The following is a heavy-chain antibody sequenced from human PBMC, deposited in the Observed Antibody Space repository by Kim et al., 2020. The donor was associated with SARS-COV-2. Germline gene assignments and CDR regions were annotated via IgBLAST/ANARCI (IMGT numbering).Heavy chain of an antibody. D-gene: IGHD6-13*01. Sequence: GGSLRLSCAASGFTFSSYGMHWVRQAPGKGLEWVAVISYDGSNKYYADSVKGRFTISRDNSKNTLYLQMNSLRAEDTAVYYCASAHSSSWYNPPFDYWGQGTLVTVSS. J-gene: IGHJ4*02. CDR2: ISYDGSNK. V-gene: IGHV3-30*03. CDR1: GFTFSSYG. CDR3: ASAHSSSWYNPPFDY.